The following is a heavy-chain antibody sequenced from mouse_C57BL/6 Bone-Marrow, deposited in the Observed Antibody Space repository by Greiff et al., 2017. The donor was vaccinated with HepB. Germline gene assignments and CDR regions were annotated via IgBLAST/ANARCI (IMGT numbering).Heavy chain of an antibody. CDR1: GFSLTSYA. D-gene: IGHD2-12*01. CDR2: IWTGGGT. J-gene: IGHJ4*01. Sequence: VKLMESGPGLVAPSQSLSITCTVSGFSLTSYAISWVRQPPGKGLEWLGVIWTGGGTNYNSALKSRLSISKDNSKSQVFLKMNSLQTDDTARYYCARKAYYKGPMAMDYWGQGTSVTVSS. CDR3: ARKAYYKGPMAMDY. V-gene: IGHV2-9-1*01.